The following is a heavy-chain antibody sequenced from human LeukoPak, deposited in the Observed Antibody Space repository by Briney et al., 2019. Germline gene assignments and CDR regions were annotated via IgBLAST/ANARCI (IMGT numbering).Heavy chain of an antibody. CDR2: ISSSSTYI. CDR3: ARDVSSSLNY. Sequence: PGGSLRLSCAASGFTFSSYSVNWVRQAPGKGLEWVSSISSSSTYIYYADSVKGRSTISRDNTKNSLYLQMYSLRAEDTAVYYCARDVSSSLNYWGQGTLVTVSS. D-gene: IGHD6-13*01. V-gene: IGHV3-21*01. J-gene: IGHJ4*02. CDR1: GFTFSSYS.